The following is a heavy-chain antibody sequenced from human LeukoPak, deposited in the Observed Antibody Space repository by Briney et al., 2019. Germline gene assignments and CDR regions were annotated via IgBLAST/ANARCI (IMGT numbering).Heavy chain of an antibody. D-gene: IGHD6-13*01. CDR2: ISSSSSYT. CDR3: AKEPKWAAASPVYYYGMDV. CDR1: GFTFSDYY. J-gene: IGHJ6*02. Sequence: KPGGSLRLSCAASGFTFSDYYMSWIRQAPGKGLEWVSYISSSSSYTNYADSVKGRFTISRDNSKNTLYLQMNSLRAEDTAVYYCAKEPKWAAASPVYYYGMDVWGQGTTVTVSS. V-gene: IGHV3-11*06.